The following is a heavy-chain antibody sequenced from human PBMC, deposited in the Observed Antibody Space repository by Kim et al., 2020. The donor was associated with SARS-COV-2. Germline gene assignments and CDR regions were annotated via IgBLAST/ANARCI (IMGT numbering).Heavy chain of an antibody. V-gene: IGHV3-21*01. CDR1: GFTFSSYS. CDR2: ISSSSSYI. D-gene: IGHD2-15*01. J-gene: IGHJ4*02. CDR3: ARDLVRAPDIDY. Sequence: GGSLRLSCAASGFTFSSYSMNWVRQAPGKGLEWVSSISSSSSYIYYADSVKGRFTISRDNAKNSLYLQMNSLRAEDTAVYYCARDLVRAPDIDYWGQGTLVTVSS.